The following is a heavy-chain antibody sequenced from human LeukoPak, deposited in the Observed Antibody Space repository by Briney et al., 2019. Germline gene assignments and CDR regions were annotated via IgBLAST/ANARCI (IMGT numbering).Heavy chain of an antibody. V-gene: IGHV3-23*01. CDR3: AKGSLGSWYYFDY. J-gene: IGHJ4*02. CDR2: FSRSGPDT. Sequence: GGSLRLSCAASGFTFSRDWMHWVRQAPGKGPEWVSTFSRSGPDTYYADSVKGRFTIFRDNSKNTLYLQMNSLRAEDTAVYYCAKGSLGSWYYFDYWGQGTLVTVSS. CDR1: GFTFSRDW. D-gene: IGHD6-13*01.